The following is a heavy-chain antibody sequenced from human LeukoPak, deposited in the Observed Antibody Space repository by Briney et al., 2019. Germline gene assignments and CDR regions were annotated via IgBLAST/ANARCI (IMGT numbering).Heavy chain of an antibody. CDR3: AKRVGLDFDY. CDR2: ISGSGGST. V-gene: IGHV3-23*01. D-gene: IGHD1-26*01. Sequence: GGSLRLSCAASGFTFSSYSMNWVRQAPGKGLEWVSAISGSGGSTYYADSVKGRFTISRDNSKNTLYLQMNSLRAEDTAVYYCAKRVGLDFDYWGQGTLVTVSS. CDR1: GFTFSSYS. J-gene: IGHJ4*02.